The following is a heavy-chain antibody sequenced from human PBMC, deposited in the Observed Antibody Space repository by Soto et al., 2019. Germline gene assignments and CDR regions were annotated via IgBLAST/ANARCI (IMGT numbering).Heavy chain of an antibody. J-gene: IGHJ4*02. V-gene: IGHV3-23*01. CDR2: ISGSGGST. D-gene: IGHD6-19*01. CDR1: GFTFSSYA. CDR3: AKDLVIAVAGSPATFDY. Sequence: GGSLRLSCTASGFTFSSYAMTWVRQAPGKGLQWVSGISGSGGSTYYEDSVKGRFTISRDNSKNKVYLQMNSLRAEDTAVYYCAKDLVIAVAGSPATFDYWGQGTLVTVSS.